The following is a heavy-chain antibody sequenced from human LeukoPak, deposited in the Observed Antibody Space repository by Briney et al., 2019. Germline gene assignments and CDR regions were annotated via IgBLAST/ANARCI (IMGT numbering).Heavy chain of an antibody. V-gene: IGHV3-23*01. D-gene: IGHD2-15*01. Sequence: GGSLRLSCEASGFTFTTYAMSWVRQAPGKGLEWVSAISNRGVSTYYADYVKGRFTISRDNSKNTLHLQMNSLRAEDTAVYYCARACSGSTCYLAAFDIWGQGTMVTVSS. CDR3: ARACSGSTCYLAAFDI. CDR1: GFTFTTYA. CDR2: ISNRGVST. J-gene: IGHJ3*02.